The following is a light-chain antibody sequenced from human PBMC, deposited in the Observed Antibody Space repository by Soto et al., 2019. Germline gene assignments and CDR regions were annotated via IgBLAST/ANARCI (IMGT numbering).Light chain of an antibody. J-gene: IGKJ2*01. V-gene: IGKV3-20*01. CDR3: HHYGGSPPYS. CDR2: GTS. Sequence: EIVLTQSPGTLSLSPGERATLSCRASQTISNFYLAWYQQKPGQTPRLLIYGTSNRATGIPDRFSGGGSGTHFTLTIGRLEPEDFAVYYCHHYGGSPPYSFGQGTNLEMK. CDR1: QTISNFY.